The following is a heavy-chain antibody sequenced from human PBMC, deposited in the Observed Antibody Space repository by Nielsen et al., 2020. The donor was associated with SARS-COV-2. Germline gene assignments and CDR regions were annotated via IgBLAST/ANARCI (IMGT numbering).Heavy chain of an antibody. CDR1: GFTFDDYA. V-gene: IGHV3-9*01. CDR2: ISWNSGSI. Sequence: GGSLRLSCAASGFTFDDYAMHWVRQAPGKGLEWVSGISWNSGSIGYADSVKGRFTISRDNAKNSLYLQMNSLRAEDTALYYCAKGRYYYDSSGYYFGDYYGMDVWGQGTTVTVSS. J-gene: IGHJ6*02. D-gene: IGHD3-22*01. CDR3: AKGRYYYDSSGYYFGDYYGMDV.